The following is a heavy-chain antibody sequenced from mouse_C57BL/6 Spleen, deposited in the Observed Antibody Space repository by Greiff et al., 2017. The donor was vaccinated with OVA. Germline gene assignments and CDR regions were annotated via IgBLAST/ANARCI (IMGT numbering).Heavy chain of an antibody. CDR2: ISSGGSYT. D-gene: IGHD1-1*01. Sequence: EVQVVESGGDLVKPGGSLKLSCAASGFTFSSYGMSWVRQTPDKRLEWVATISSGGSYTYYPDSVKGRFTISRDNAKNTLYLQMSSLKSEDTAMYYCARGANYGSSYGYFDVWGTGTTVTVSS. V-gene: IGHV5-6*01. CDR1: GFTFSSYG. J-gene: IGHJ1*03. CDR3: ARGANYGSSYGYFDV.